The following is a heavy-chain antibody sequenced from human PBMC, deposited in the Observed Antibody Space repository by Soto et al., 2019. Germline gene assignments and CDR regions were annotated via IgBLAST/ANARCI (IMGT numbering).Heavy chain of an antibody. CDR3: ARGGDIAAAGDYYYYGMDV. J-gene: IGHJ6*02. CDR2: IIPIFGTA. Sequence: QVQLVQSGAEVKEPGSSVKVSCKASGGTFSSCAISWVRQAPGQGLEWMGGIIPIFGTANYAQKFQGRVTITADKSTSTAYMELSSLRSEDTAVYYCARGGDIAAAGDYYYYGMDVWGQGTTVTVSS. V-gene: IGHV1-69*06. CDR1: GGTFSSCA. D-gene: IGHD6-13*01.